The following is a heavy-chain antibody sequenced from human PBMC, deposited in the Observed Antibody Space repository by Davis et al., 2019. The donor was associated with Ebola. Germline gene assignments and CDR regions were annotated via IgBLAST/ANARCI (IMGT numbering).Heavy chain of an antibody. Sequence: PGGSLRLSRSASRFTFNNYAMHWVRQAPGRGLDFVSGINDNGGTTHYADSVKGRFTISRDDSRSTVYLQMSSLTVEDTALYYCVKDRRGSYAFDIWGQGTMVTVSS. CDR1: RFTFNNYA. CDR3: VKDRRGSYAFDI. D-gene: IGHD1-26*01. CDR2: INDNGGTT. J-gene: IGHJ3*02. V-gene: IGHV3-64D*06.